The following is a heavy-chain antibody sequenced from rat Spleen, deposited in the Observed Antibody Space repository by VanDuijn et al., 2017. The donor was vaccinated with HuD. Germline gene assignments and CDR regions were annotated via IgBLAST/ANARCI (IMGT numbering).Heavy chain of an antibody. CDR1: GFTFSNAA. J-gene: IGHJ3*01. Sequence: VQVVESGGGLVQPKESLKISCAASGFTFSNAAMYWVRQAPGKGLEWVARMRTKPNGYATYYADSVKGRFTISRDDSKSMVYLQMDNLKTEDTAMYYCTAGDTMGITQFAYWGQGTLVTVSS. V-gene: IGHV10-5*01. CDR2: MRTKPNGYAT. CDR3: TAGDTMGITQFAY. D-gene: IGHD1-9*01.